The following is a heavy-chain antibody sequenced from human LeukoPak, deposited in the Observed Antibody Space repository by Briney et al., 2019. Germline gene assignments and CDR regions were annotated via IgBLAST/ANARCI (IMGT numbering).Heavy chain of an antibody. J-gene: IGHJ4*02. Sequence: PSQTLSLTCTVSGGSISGADYYWSWIRQPPGKGLEWIGYVYHSGLTYYNPSLKSRLAISVDTSKNQFSLNLNSVTAADTAMYYCARQSGSYPIDYWGQGTLVTVSS. V-gene: IGHV4-30-4*01. CDR1: GGSISGADYY. CDR2: VYHSGLT. CDR3: ARQSGSYPIDY. D-gene: IGHD1-26*01.